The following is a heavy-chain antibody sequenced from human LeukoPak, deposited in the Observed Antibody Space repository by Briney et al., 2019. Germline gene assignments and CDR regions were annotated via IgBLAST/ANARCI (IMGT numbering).Heavy chain of an antibody. CDR2: ITPIFGTA. CDR1: EYIFTTDY. V-gene: IGHV1-69*13. D-gene: IGHD6-19*01. Sequence: VASVKVSCKASEYIFTTDYIHWVRQAPGQGLEWMGGITPIFGTANYAQKFQGRVTITADESTSTAYMELSSLRSEDTAVYYCAREEGVAGNAFDYWGQGTLVTVSS. CDR3: AREEGVAGNAFDY. J-gene: IGHJ4*02.